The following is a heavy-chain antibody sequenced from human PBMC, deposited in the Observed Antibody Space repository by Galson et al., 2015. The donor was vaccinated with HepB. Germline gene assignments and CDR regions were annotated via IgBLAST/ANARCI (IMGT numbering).Heavy chain of an antibody. CDR1: GGSISSGSYY. D-gene: IGHD6-19*01. J-gene: IGHJ6*03. CDR3: ARIAVAGTEEGPVDYYYYYYMDV. V-gene: IGHV4-61*02. CDR2: IYTSGST. Sequence: TLSLTCTVSGGSISSGSYYWSWIRQPAGRGLEWIGRIYTSGSTNYNPSLKSRVTMSVDTSKNQFSLKLSSVTAADTAVYYCARIAVAGTEEGPVDYYYYYYMDVWGKGTTVTVSS.